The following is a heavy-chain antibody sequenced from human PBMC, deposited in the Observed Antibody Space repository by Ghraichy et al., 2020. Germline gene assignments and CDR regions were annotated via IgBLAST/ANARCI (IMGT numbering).Heavy chain of an antibody. V-gene: IGHV4-34*01. CDR2: INHSGST. CDR1: GGSFSGYY. CDR3: ARGLLFRAHYYYYYYMDV. J-gene: IGHJ6*03. D-gene: IGHD2-21*01. Sequence: SETLSLTCAVYGGSFSGYYWSWIRQPPGKGLEWIGEINHSGSTNYNPSLKSRVTISVDTSKNQFSLKLSSVTAADTAVYYCARGLLFRAHYYYYYYMDVWGKGTTVTVSS.